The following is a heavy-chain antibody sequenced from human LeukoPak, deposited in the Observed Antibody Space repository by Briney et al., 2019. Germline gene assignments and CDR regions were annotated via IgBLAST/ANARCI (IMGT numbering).Heavy chain of an antibody. CDR3: ARDVVGYCSSNSCKRTLPYSDY. J-gene: IGHJ4*02. CDR1: GFTFSSFW. V-gene: IGHV3-7*01. Sequence: GGSLRLSCAASGFTFSSFWMSWVRQAPGKGLEWVANIKQDGSEKYYVDSVKGRFTISRDDAENSLYLQMNSLRAEDTAVYYCARDVVGYCSSNSCKRTLPYSDYWGQGTLVTVSS. CDR2: IKQDGSEK. D-gene: IGHD2-2*03.